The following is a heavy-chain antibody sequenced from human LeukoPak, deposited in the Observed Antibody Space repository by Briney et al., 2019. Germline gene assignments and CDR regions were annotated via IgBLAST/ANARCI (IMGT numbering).Heavy chain of an antibody. J-gene: IGHJ4*02. CDR1: GFTFSNYA. Sequence: PGASLRLSCAASGFTFSNYAMSWVRQAPGKGRECVSAILGSGGSTYYADSVKGRFTVSRDNSKSTLYLQMNSLRAEDTALYYCAKWGADDVLTGYYVPDYWGQGTLVTVSS. CDR2: ILGSGGST. V-gene: IGHV3-23*01. D-gene: IGHD3-9*01. CDR3: AKWGADDVLTGYYVPDY.